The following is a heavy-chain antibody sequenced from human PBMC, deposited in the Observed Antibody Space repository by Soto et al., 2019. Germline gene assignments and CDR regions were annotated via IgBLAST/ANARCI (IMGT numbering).Heavy chain of an antibody. D-gene: IGHD2-2*01. CDR3: AKDSLSSSTSCYRDCYYGMDV. CDR1: GFTFSSYA. Sequence: GGSLRLSCAASGFTFSSYAMSWVRQAPGKGLEWVSAISGSGGSTYYADSVKGRFTISRDNSKNTLYLQMNSLRAEDTAVYYCAKDSLSSSTSCYRDCYYGMDVWGQGTTVTVSS. J-gene: IGHJ6*02. V-gene: IGHV3-23*01. CDR2: ISGSGGST.